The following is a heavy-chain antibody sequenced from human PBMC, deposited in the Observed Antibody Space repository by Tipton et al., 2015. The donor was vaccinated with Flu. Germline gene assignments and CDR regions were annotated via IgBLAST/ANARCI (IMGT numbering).Heavy chain of an antibody. CDR2: ISYDGSNK. J-gene: IGHJ6*02. CDR1: GFTFSSYG. D-gene: IGHD6-19*01. Sequence: SLRLSCAASGFTFSSYGMHCVRQAPGKGLEWVAVISYDGSNKYYADSVKGRFTISRDNSKNTLYLQMNSLRAEDTAVYYCAKDYGIAVAGGHYYYYGMDVWGQGTTVTVSS. V-gene: IGHV3-30*18. CDR3: AKDYGIAVAGGHYYYYGMDV.